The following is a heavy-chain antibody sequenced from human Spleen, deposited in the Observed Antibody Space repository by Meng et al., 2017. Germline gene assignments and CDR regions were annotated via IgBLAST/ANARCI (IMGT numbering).Heavy chain of an antibody. CDR2: INPRGGT. CDR1: ENTFTRYY. V-gene: IGHV1-46*01. CDR3: ARVRMVRGPRVGFDP. D-gene: IGHD3-10*01. Sequence: ASVKVSCKASENTFTRYYIHWVRQAPGQGLEWMGTINPRGGTTYAQRFQGRVTMTRDTSTSTVYVELNSLRSEDTAVYYCARVRMVRGPRVGFDPWGQGTLVTVSS. J-gene: IGHJ5*02.